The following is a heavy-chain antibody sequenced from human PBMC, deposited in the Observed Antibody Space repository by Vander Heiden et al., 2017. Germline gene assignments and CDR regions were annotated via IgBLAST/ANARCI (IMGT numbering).Heavy chain of an antibody. Sequence: EVQLVESGGGLVQPGGSLRLSCAASGFTFSSYSMNWVRQAPGKGLEWGSYISSSSSTIYYADSVKGRFTISRDNAKNSLYLQMNSLRDEDTAVYYCARDSIAVAARYYFDYWGQGTLVTVSS. V-gene: IGHV3-48*02. J-gene: IGHJ4*02. D-gene: IGHD6-19*01. CDR1: GFTFSSYS. CDR2: ISSSSSTI. CDR3: ARDSIAVAARYYFDY.